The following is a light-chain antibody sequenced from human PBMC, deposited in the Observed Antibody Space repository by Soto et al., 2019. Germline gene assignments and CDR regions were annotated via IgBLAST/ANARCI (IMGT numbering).Light chain of an antibody. J-gene: IGLJ2*01. Sequence: QSALTQPASVSGSPGQSITISCTGTSSDVGSYNLVSWYQQHPGKAPKLMIYEGSKRPSGVSNRFSGSKSGNTASLTISGLQAEDEADYYCCLYAGRVVFGGGTKVTVL. CDR2: EGS. CDR1: SSDVGSYNL. CDR3: CLYAGRVV. V-gene: IGLV2-23*01.